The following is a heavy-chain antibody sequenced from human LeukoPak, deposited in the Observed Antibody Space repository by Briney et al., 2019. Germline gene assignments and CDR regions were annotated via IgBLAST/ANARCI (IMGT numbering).Heavy chain of an antibody. Sequence: GGSLRLSCVVSGFTFNRCWMNWVRQAPGKGLEWVAHINPDGRDTYYADSVKGRFTISRDNAQNSMYLQMNSLRVEDTAVYYCTSWGDTTAEYFQRWGQGTLVTVST. CDR2: INPDGRDT. V-gene: IGHV3-7*01. D-gene: IGHD2-21*02. J-gene: IGHJ1*01. CDR3: TSWGDTTAEYFQR. CDR1: GFTFNRCW.